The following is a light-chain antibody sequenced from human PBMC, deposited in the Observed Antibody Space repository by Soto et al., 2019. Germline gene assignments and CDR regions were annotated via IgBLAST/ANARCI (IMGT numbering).Light chain of an antibody. Sequence: DIQMTQSPSSLSASVGDRVTITCRASQGISNYLAWYQQQPGKVPKLLIYVAATLQSGVPSRFSGSGSGTDFTLTISSLQPEDVATYYCQKYNSAPWTFGQGTKVEIK. CDR2: VAA. CDR3: QKYNSAPWT. V-gene: IGKV1-27*01. CDR1: QGISNY. J-gene: IGKJ1*01.